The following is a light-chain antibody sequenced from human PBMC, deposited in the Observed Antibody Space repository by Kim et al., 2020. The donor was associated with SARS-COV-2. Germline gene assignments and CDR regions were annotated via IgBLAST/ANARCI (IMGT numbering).Light chain of an antibody. CDR2: GKG. Sequence: SSELTQDPAVSVALGQTVRITCQGDSLRRDYASWFQQKPGQAPLLVIYGKGNRPSGIPDRFSGSNSGGTASLTITGAQAEDEADYYCNSRDTSGYRVVFGGGTQLTVL. CDR3: NSRDTSGYRVV. J-gene: IGLJ2*01. CDR1: SLRRDY. V-gene: IGLV3-19*01.